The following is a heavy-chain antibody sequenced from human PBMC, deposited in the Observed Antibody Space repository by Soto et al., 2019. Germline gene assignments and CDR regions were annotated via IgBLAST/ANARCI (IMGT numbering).Heavy chain of an antibody. V-gene: IGHV5-51*01. J-gene: IGHJ6*02. D-gene: IGHD2-2*01. Sequence: GESVKISFKASGYSFTTYWIAWVRQMPGKGLEWMGIINPGDSDIRYSPSFQGQVTISADNSISTAYLQWSSLKASDTAMYYCARHDQFYYYYYGMDVWGQGTAVTVSS. CDR1: GYSFTTYW. CDR3: ARHDQFYYYYYGMDV. CDR2: INPGDSDI.